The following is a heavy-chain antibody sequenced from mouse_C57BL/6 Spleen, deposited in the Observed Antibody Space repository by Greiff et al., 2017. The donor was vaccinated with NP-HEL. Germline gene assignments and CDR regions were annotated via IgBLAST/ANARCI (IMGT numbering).Heavy chain of an antibody. CDR2: ISGGGGNT. Sequence: EVKVVESGGGLVKPGGSLKLSCAASGFTFSSYTMSWVRQTPEKRLEWVATISGGGGNTYYPDSVKGRFTISRDNAKNTLYLQMSSLRSEDTALYYCASLYYGSSSWYFDVWGTGTTVTVSS. V-gene: IGHV5-9*01. D-gene: IGHD1-1*01. CDR1: GFTFSSYT. CDR3: ASLYYGSSSWYFDV. J-gene: IGHJ1*03.